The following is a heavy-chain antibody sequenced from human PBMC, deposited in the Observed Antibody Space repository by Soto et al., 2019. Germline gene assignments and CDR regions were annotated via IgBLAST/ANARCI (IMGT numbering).Heavy chain of an antibody. D-gene: IGHD6-13*01. J-gene: IGHJ5*02. CDR3: ARTVQQLGNWFDP. V-gene: IGHV4-30-4*01. Sequence: PSETLSLTCTFSCGSIISGDYYWSWIRQPPGKGLEWIGYIYYSGSTYYNPSLKSRVTISVDTSKNQFSLKLSSVTAADTAVYYCARTVQQLGNWFDPWGQGTLVTVSS. CDR1: CGSIISGDYY. CDR2: IYYSGST.